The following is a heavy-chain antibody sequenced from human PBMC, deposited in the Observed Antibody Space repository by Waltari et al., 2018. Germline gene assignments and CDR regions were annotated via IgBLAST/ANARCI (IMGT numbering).Heavy chain of an antibody. CDR3: AKDREGLYYFDY. D-gene: IGHD1-26*01. CDR1: GFTLSTYA. Sequence: EVQLLESGGGLVQPGGSLRLSCAASGFTLSTYAMSWVRPAPGKGLEWVSVISGSGGNTNYADSVKGRFTISRDNSKNTLYLQMNSLRAEDTAVYYCAKDREGLYYFDYWGQGTLVTVSS. CDR2: ISGSGGNT. V-gene: IGHV3-23*01. J-gene: IGHJ4*02.